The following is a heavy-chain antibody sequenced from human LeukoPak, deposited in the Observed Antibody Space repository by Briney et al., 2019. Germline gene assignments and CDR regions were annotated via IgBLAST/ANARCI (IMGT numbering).Heavy chain of an antibody. CDR2: INHSGST. Sequence: SETLSLTCAVYGGSFSGYYWSWIRQPPGKGLEWIGEINHSGSTNYNPSLKSRVTISVDTSKNQFSLKLSSVTAADTAVYYCXXXRTNSSGWSVDYWGQGTLVTVSS. CDR3: XXXRTNSSGWSVDY. D-gene: IGHD6-19*01. CDR1: GGSFSGYY. J-gene: IGHJ4*02. V-gene: IGHV4-34*01.